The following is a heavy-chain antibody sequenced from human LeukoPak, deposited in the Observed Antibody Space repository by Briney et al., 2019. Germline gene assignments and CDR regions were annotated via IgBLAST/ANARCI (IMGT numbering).Heavy chain of an antibody. D-gene: IGHD6-19*01. Sequence: SETLSLTCTVSGGSISGYYWSWIRQPPGKGLEWIAYIYYSGSTNYNPSLKSRVTISVDKSKNQFSLKLSSVTAADTAVYYCAREVYSSGWYDYWGQGTGVTVSS. CDR3: AREVYSSGWYDY. V-gene: IGHV4-59*01. CDR2: IYYSGST. CDR1: GGSISGYY. J-gene: IGHJ4*02.